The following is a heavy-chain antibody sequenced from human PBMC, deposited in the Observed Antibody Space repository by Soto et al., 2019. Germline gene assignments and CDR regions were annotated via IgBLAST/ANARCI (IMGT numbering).Heavy chain of an antibody. CDR3: ARGANLYGSSLDGY. CDR1: GGTFSSYA. CDR2: IIPIFGTA. Sequence: QVQLVQSGAEVKKPGSSVKVSCKASGGTFSSYAISWVRQAPGQGLEWMGGIIPIFGTANYAQQFQGRVTITADESTSTAYMELSSLRSEDTAVYYCARGANLYGSSLDGYWGQGTLVTVSS. D-gene: IGHD6-6*01. J-gene: IGHJ4*02. V-gene: IGHV1-69*01.